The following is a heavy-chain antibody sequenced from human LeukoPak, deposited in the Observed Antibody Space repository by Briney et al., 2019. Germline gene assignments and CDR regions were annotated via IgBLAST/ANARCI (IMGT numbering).Heavy chain of an antibody. Sequence: PSETLSLTCGVSNYSMTSGYYWGWIRQPPGKRLEWIGNIFHTGHTYYNPSLQSRVIISADTSRNQFSLRLNSVTAADTAIYYCTRGLYYADGCCYSHNWGQGTLVTVSS. D-gene: IGHD3-10*01. CDR1: NYSMTSGYY. J-gene: IGHJ4*02. CDR2: IFHTGHT. CDR3: TRGLYYADGCCYSHN. V-gene: IGHV4-38-2*01.